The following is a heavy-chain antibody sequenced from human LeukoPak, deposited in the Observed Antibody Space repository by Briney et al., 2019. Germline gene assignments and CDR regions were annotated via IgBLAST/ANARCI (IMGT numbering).Heavy chain of an antibody. D-gene: IGHD5-12*01. CDR1: GYRFTNYW. CDR3: ARPRMDSGYDSTFDY. J-gene: IGHJ4*02. V-gene: IGHV5-51*01. CDR2: VYPGDSDT. Sequence: GESLQISCQGSGYRFTNYWIGWVRQMPGKGLEWMGIVYPGDSDTRYSPSFQGQVTISADKSISTASLQWSSLKASDTAMYYCARPRMDSGYDSTFDYWGQGTLVTVSS.